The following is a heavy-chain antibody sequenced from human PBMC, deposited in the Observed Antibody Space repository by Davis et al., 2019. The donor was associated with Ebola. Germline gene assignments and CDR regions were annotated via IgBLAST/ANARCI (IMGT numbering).Heavy chain of an antibody. J-gene: IGHJ4*02. CDR2: TSAYNGNT. V-gene: IGHV1-18*04. Sequence: ASVTVSCKASGYTFTSYGISWVRQAPGQALEWTGWTSAYNGNTNYAQRFQDRVTMTTDTATNTAYMEVRGLRSDDTAVYYCARDGSVAAIELDYWGQGTLVTVSS. CDR1: GYTFTSYG. D-gene: IGHD2-2*02. CDR3: ARDGSVAAIELDY.